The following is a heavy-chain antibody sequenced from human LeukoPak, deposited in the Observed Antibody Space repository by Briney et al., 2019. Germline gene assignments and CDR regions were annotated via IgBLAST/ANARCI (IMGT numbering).Heavy chain of an antibody. J-gene: IGHJ1*01. CDR2: IYYSGTT. CDR1: GGSISSYY. Sequence: SETLSLTCTVSGGSISSYYWSWIRQPPGKGPEWIGYIYYSGTTNYNPSLKSRVTMSVDTSKNQFSLKLSSVTAADTAVYYCARESYESSGVEYFRHWGQGTPVTVSS. CDR3: ARESYESSGVEYFRH. V-gene: IGHV4-59*01. D-gene: IGHD3-22*01.